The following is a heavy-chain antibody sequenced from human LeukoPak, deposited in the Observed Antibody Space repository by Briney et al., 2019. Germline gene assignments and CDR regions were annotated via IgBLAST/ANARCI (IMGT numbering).Heavy chain of an antibody. V-gene: IGHV1-58*02. Sequence: PLASLKVSCKASGFTFTSSAMQWVRQARGQRLEWIGWIVVGSGNTNYAQKFQERVTITRDMSTSTAYMELSSLRSEDTAVYYCAASTMVRGVINGPPDYWGQGTLVTVSS. CDR3: AASTMVRGVINGPPDY. J-gene: IGHJ4*02. CDR2: IVVGSGNT. CDR1: GFTFTSSA. D-gene: IGHD3-10*01.